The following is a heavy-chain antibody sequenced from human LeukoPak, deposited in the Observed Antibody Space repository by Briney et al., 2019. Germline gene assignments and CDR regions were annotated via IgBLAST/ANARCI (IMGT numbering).Heavy chain of an antibody. D-gene: IGHD2-2*01. CDR1: GFTFSSYA. V-gene: IGHV3-23*01. Sequence: GGSLRLSCAASGFTFSSYAMSWVRHAPGKGLEVVSAISGSGGSTYYADSVKGRFTISRDNSKNTLYLQMNSLRAEDTAVYYCAKVRACSTTSCYRTYGMDVWGQGTTVTVSS. CDR3: AKVRACSTTSCYRTYGMDV. CDR2: ISGSGGST. J-gene: IGHJ6*02.